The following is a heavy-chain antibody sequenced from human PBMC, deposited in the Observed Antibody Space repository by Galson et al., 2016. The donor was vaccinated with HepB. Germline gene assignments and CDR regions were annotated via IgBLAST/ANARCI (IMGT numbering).Heavy chain of an antibody. CDR1: GYTFIRNG. J-gene: IGHJ5*02. D-gene: IGHD3-3*01. Sequence: SGYTFIRNGITWVRQAPGQGLEWVGRINTYNGHTTYAQKFQGRVTVTTDISTATAYMELRSLRSDDTAVYYCARGDYDFYPWGQGTLVIVSS. CDR2: INTYNGHT. V-gene: IGHV1-18*04. CDR3: ARGDYDFYP.